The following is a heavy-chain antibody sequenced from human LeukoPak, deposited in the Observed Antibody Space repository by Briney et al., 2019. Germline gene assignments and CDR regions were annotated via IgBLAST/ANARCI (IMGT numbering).Heavy chain of an antibody. Sequence: GGSLRLSCAASGFTFSGYAMSWVRQAPGMGLEWVSVISGNGGNTHYADSVKGRFTISRDNSKNTLYLQMSSLRADDTAVYYCAKGGYCSSTSCPADYWGHGTLVTVSS. V-gene: IGHV3-23*01. D-gene: IGHD2-2*01. CDR1: GFTFSGYA. CDR2: ISGNGGNT. J-gene: IGHJ4*01. CDR3: AKGGYCSSTSCPADY.